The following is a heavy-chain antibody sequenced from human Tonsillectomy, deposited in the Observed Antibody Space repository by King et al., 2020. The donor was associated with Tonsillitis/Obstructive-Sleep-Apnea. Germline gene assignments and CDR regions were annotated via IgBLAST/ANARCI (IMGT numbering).Heavy chain of an antibody. Sequence: QLQESGPGLVKPSETLSLTCTVSGGSVSSGSYYWSWIRQPPGKGLEWIGYIYYSGSTNYNPSLKSRVTISVDTSKNQFSLKLSSVTAADTAVYYCAGGQFPLIADYDFGSGYYTGSDYWGQGTLVTVSS. V-gene: IGHV4-61*01. CDR2: IYYSGST. CDR3: AGGQFPLIADYDFGSGYYTGSDY. J-gene: IGHJ4*02. CDR1: GGSVSSGSYY. D-gene: IGHD3-3*01.